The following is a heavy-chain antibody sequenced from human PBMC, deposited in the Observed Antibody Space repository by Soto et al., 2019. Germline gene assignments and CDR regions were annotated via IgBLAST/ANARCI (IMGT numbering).Heavy chain of an antibody. CDR2: IYYSGST. J-gene: IGHJ3*02. D-gene: IGHD6-13*01. Sequence: SETLSLTCTVSGGSISSYYCSWIRQPPGKGLEWIGYIYYSGSTNYNPSLKSRVTISVDTSKNQFSLKLSSVTAADTAVYYCARRYSSAFDIWGQGTMVTVS. V-gene: IGHV4-59*08. CDR1: GGSISSYY. CDR3: ARRYSSAFDI.